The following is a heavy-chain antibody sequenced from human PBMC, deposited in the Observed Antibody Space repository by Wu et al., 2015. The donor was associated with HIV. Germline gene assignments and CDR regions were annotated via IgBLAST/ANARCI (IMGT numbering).Heavy chain of an antibody. CDR2: INPNSGGT. Sequence: QVQLVQSGAEVKKPGASVKVSCKASGYTFTGYYMHWVRQAPGQGLEWMGWINPNSGGTNYAQKFQGRVTMTRDTSISTAYMELSRLRSDDTAVYYCAREARLVATSSGSLLSFDIVGTKGQVVTVSS. V-gene: IGHV1-2*02. CDR1: GYTFTGYY. J-gene: IGHJ3*02. D-gene: IGHD5-12*01. CDR3: AREARLVATSSGSLLSFDI.